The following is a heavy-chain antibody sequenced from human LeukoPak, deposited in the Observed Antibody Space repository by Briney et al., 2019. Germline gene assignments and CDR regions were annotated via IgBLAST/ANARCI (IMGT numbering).Heavy chain of an antibody. D-gene: IGHD6-6*01. V-gene: IGHV1-69*05. Sequence: RASVKVSCKASGGTFSTYAISWVRQAPGQGLEWMGVIIPVFGTENYSQNFQGRVTITTDESTSTAYLELRSLRSDDTAVYYCARGRTSSSAFGDYYYMDVWGTGTSVTVPS. CDR2: IIPVFGTE. J-gene: IGHJ6*03. CDR3: ARGRTSSSAFGDYYYMDV. CDR1: GGTFSTYA.